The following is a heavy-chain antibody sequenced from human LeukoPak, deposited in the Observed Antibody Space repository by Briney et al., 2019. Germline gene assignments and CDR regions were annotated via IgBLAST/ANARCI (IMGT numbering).Heavy chain of an antibody. V-gene: IGHV3-30*02. Sequence: GGSLRLSCAASGFTFSNYGMHWVRQAPGKGLEWVAFIQYDGSNKYYADSVKGRFTISRDNSKNTLYLQMNSLRAEDTAVYYCVKDHPEGGTFDIWGQGTMVTVSS. D-gene: IGHD2-15*01. CDR1: GFTFSNYG. CDR3: VKDHPEGGTFDI. J-gene: IGHJ3*02. CDR2: IQYDGSNK.